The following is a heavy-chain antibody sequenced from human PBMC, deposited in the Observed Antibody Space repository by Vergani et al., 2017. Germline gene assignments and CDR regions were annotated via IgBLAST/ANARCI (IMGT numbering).Heavy chain of an antibody. CDR3: AKDHYPWYGISAYPLAY. D-gene: IGHD3-22*01. V-gene: IGHV3-30*02. J-gene: IGHJ4*02. CDR1: GFTFSSYG. CDR2: IRYDGGNK. Sequence: QVQLVESGGGVVQPGGSLRLSCAASGFTFSSYGMHWVRQAPGKGLEWVAFIRYDGGNKYYADSVKGRFTISRDNSKNTLYLHMNSVRAEDTAVYYCAKDHYPWYGISAYPLAYWGQGTLVTVSS.